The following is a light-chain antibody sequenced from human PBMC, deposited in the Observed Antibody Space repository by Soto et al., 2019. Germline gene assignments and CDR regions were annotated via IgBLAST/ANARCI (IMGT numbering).Light chain of an antibody. CDR3: ATGDDSVV. Sequence: QSVLTQPPSASGTPGQRVTISCSGSSSNIGSNTVNLYHQVPGTAPKLLIYSNNQRPSGVPDRFSGSKSGTSVALAISGLQSEDEADYYCATGDDSVVFGGGTTLTVL. CDR1: SSNIGSNT. V-gene: IGLV1-44*01. CDR2: SNN. J-gene: IGLJ2*01.